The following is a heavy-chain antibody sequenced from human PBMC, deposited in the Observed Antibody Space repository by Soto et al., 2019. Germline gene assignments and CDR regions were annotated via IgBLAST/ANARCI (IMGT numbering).Heavy chain of an antibody. J-gene: IGHJ5*02. Sequence: QLQLQESGPGLVKPSETLSLTCTVSGGSISSSSYFWGWIRQPPGKGLEWIGSMYYSGSTYYNPSLKSRVTISVDTSKNQFSLKLSSVTAADTAVYYCARDGEWTIRSLNSFDPWGQGTLVTVSS. CDR1: GGSISSSSYF. CDR2: MYYSGST. D-gene: IGHD7-27*01. CDR3: ARDGEWTIRSLNSFDP. V-gene: IGHV4-39*02.